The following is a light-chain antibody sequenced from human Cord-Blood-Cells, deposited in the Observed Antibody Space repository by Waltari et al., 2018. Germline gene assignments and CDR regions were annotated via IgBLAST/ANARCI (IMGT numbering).Light chain of an antibody. V-gene: IGKV1-39*01. CDR3: QQSYSTPPGT. J-gene: IGKJ4*01. CDR1: QSISSY. CDR2: AAS. Sequence: DIQMTQSPSSLSASVGDRVTITCRASQSISSYLNWYQQKPGKAPKLLIYAASSLQSGVPSRFSGSVSGTDFTLTISSLQPEDFATYYCQQSYSTPPGTVGGGTKVEIK.